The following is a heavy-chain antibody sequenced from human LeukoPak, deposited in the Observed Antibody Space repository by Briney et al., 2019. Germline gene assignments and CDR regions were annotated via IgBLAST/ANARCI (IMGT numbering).Heavy chain of an antibody. V-gene: IGHV4-61*01. Sequence: SETLSLTCSVSGDSVSNSRVYWSWIRQPPGKGLEWIGYIYYSGSTNYNPSLKSRVTISVDTSKNQFSLKLSSVTAADTAVYYCARHRGDQENFDYWGQGTLVTVSS. D-gene: IGHD4-17*01. J-gene: IGHJ4*02. CDR1: GDSVSNSRVY. CDR2: IYYSGST. CDR3: ARHRGDQENFDY.